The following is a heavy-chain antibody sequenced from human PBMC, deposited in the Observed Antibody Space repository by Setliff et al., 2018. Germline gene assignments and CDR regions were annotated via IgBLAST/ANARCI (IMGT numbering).Heavy chain of an antibody. D-gene: IGHD6-19*01. V-gene: IGHV4-59*08. CDR2: VHYSGDS. Sequence: SETLSLTCTVSDVSISGYYWSWIRQPPGKGLEWIGYVHYSGDSNYNPPLKSRVTISVGTSKNQFSLRLKSVTAADTAVYYCARGNSRSSVWYVVPHFDYWGQGTLVTVSS. CDR3: ARGNSRSSVWYVVPHFDY. CDR1: DVSISGYY. J-gene: IGHJ4*02.